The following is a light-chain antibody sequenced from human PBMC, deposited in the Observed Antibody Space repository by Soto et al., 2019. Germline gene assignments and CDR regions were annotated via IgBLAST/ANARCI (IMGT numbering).Light chain of an antibody. J-gene: IGKJ1*01. CDR3: QQYNSYSPWT. CDR2: GAS. CDR1: QTISSW. Sequence: DIQMTQSPSTLSGSVGDRVTITCRASQTISSWLAWYQQKPGKAPNLLIYGASTLQSGVPSRFSGSGSGTDFTLTINSLQAEDFATYYCQQYNSYSPWTFGQGTKVDI. V-gene: IGKV1-5*01.